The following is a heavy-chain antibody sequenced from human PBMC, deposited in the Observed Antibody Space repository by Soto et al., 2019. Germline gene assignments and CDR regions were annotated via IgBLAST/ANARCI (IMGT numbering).Heavy chain of an antibody. CDR2: ISSSGTAA. J-gene: IGHJ4*02. V-gene: IGHV3-11*05. D-gene: IGHD6-19*01. CDR3: ARDRGAVTGQYFDY. Sequence: QVQLEESGGGLVKPGGSLRLSCAASGFTFSAVYMSWIRQAPNKGLEYISYISSSGTAANYADSVKGRFTISRDNAKNSLYLQMNSMRDEDKAVYYCARDRGAVTGQYFDYWGQGALVTVSS. CDR1: GFTFSAVY.